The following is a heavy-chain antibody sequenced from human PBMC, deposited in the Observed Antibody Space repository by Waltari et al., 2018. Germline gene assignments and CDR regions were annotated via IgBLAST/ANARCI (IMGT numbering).Heavy chain of an antibody. D-gene: IGHD6-13*01. J-gene: IGHJ6*02. V-gene: IGHV1-69*05. CDR3: AGGPQQLVQGYYYYGMDV. Sequence: QVQLVQSGAEVKKPGSSVTVSCKASGGTFSSYAIRWVRQAPGQGLEWMGGIIPIFGTANYAQKFQGRVTITTDESTSTAYMELSSLRSEDTAVYYCAGGPQQLVQGYYYYGMDVWGQGTTVTVSS. CDR1: GGTFSSYA. CDR2: IIPIFGTA.